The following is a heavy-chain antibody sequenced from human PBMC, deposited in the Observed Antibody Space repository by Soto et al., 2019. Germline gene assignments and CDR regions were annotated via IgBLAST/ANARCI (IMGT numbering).Heavy chain of an antibody. CDR1: GFTFSSYG. D-gene: IGHD6-13*01. CDR2: ISYDGSNK. CDR3: AKWPLAAAGLLPGYPYRDA. J-gene: IGHJ6*03. V-gene: IGHV3-30*18. Sequence: GGSLRLSCAASGFTFSSYGMHWVRQAPGKGLEWVAVISYDGSNKYYADSVKGRFTISRDNSKNTLYLQMNSLRAEDTAVYYCAKWPLAAAGLLPGYPYRDAWGKGTRVTVPS.